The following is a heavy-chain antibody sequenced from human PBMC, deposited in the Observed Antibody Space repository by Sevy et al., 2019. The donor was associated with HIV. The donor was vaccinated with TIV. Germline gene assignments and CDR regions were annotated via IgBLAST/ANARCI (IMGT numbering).Heavy chain of an antibody. CDR3: ARDLPPSATVVPHFDY. Sequence: GESQKISCAASGFSFSSYEMNWVRQAPGKGLEWVSSISQSGDTTYYSDSVKGRFTISRDNAKNSLYLQMSSLRAEDTAVYYCARDLPPSATVVPHFDYWGQGTLVTVSS. J-gene: IGHJ4*02. CDR2: ISQSGDTT. V-gene: IGHV3-48*03. CDR1: GFSFSSYE. D-gene: IGHD2-21*01.